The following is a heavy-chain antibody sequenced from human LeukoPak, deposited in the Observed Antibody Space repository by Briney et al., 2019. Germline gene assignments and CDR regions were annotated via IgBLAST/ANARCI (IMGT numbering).Heavy chain of an antibody. J-gene: IGHJ4*02. D-gene: IGHD3-10*01. CDR2: MKSGTA. Sequence: GGSLRLSCVASGFSFSNAYLSWVRQAPGKGLEWVGRMKSGTADYAAPVTGRFTISRDDSKDTLYLQMNNLRTEDTAVYYCTTDDYFGSGSYKGYWGQGTLVTVSS. CDR3: TTDDYFGSGSYKGY. CDR1: GFSFSNAY. V-gene: IGHV3-15*01.